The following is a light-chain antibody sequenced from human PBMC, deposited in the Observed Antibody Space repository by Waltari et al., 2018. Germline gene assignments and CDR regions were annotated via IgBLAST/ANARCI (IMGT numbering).Light chain of an antibody. J-gene: IGKJ4*01. CDR2: AAS. CDR3: QQYGSSLVT. V-gene: IGKV3-20*01. Sequence: ELVLTQSPDTLSLSPGERDTLSCRASQYVTSSYLAWYQQKPGQGPRLLIYAASARATGIPDRFSGSGSVTDFTLTISRLEPEDFAVYFCQQYGSSLVTFGGGTEVEIK. CDR1: QYVTSSY.